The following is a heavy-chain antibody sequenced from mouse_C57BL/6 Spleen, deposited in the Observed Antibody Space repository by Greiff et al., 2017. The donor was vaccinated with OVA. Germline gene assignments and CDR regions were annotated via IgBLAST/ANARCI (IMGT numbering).Heavy chain of an antibody. V-gene: IGHV1-55*01. J-gene: IGHJ2*01. D-gene: IGHD3-3*01. CDR3: ARSPPNYLGNYFDY. CDR2: IYPGSGST. Sequence: QVQLQQPGAELVKPGASVKMPCKASGYTFTSYWITWVKQRPGQGLEWIGDIYPGSGSTNYNEKFKSKATLTVDTSSSTAYMQLSSLTSEDSAVYYCARSPPNYLGNYFDYWGQGTTLTVSS. CDR1: GYTFTSYW.